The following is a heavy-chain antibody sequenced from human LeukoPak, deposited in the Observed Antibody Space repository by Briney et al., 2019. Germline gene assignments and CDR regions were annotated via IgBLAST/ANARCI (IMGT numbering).Heavy chain of an antibody. CDR2: IYSGGST. CDR3: ARERGFSSNPPEEPLGYYCGMDV. J-gene: IGHJ6*02. V-gene: IGHV3-53*01. Sequence: GGSLRLSCAASGFTVSSNYMSWVRQAPGKGLEWVSVIYSGGSTYYADSVKGRFTISRDNSKNTLYLQMNSLRAEDTAVYYCARERGFSSNPPEEPLGYYCGMDVWGQGTTVTVSS. D-gene: IGHD1-14*01. CDR1: GFTVSSNY.